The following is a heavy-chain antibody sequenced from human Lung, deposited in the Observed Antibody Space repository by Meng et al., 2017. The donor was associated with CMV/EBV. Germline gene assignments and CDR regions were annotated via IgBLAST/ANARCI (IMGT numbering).Heavy chain of an antibody. CDR1: GDSITNHNG. CDR3: LRRSGGSV. CDR2: IPHRGSS. Sequence: QVQWRVAGHARVKPSETRSRTCAVSGDSITNHNGLAWVRQPPGKGLEWIGEIPHRGSSAYNPSLKSRVSMSIDKSKNQFSLKLTSVTAADTAVYHCLRRSGGSVWGQGTLVTVSS. J-gene: IGHJ1*01. V-gene: IGHV4-4*02. D-gene: IGHD3-10*01.